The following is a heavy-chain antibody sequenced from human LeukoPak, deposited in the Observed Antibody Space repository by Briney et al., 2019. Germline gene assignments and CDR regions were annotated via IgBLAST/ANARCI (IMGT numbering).Heavy chain of an antibody. CDR1: GGSISSSSDY. J-gene: IGHJ4*02. D-gene: IGHD4/OR15-4a*01. CDR3: ARNYGGAYYLDY. CDR2: INHSGST. Sequence: TSETLSLTCTVSGGSISSSSDYWGWIRQPPRKGLEWIGEINHSGSTNYNPSLKSRVTMSVDTSKNQSSLKLSSVTAADTAVYYCARNYGGAYYLDYWGQGTLVTVSS. V-gene: IGHV4-39*07.